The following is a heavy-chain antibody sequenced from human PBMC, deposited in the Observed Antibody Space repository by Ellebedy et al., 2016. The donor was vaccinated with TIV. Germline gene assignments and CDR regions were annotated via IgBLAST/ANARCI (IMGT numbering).Heavy chain of an antibody. Sequence: PGGSLRLSCAASGFSLRSNGMHWVRQAPGKGLEWVVVIWTDGNNKYYADSVRGRFTISRDDSKNTLYLQMISLKGEDTAVYYCTRERGPFDDFELWGQGTMVTVSS. CDR3: TRERGPFDDFEL. V-gene: IGHV3-33*01. J-gene: IGHJ3*01. CDR1: GFSLRSNG. CDR2: IWTDGNNK.